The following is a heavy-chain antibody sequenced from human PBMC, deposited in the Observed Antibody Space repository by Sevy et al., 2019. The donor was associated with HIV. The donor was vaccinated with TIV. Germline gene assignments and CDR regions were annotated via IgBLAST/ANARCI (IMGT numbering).Heavy chain of an antibody. CDR2: ISSSSSTI. Sequence: GGSLRLSCAASGFTFSDYSLNWVRQAPGKGLEWVSSISSSSSTIYYADSVKGRFTISSDNAKNSLFLQMNSLRAEDTAVYYCARHYYGSGTYYDYWGQGTLVTVSS. D-gene: IGHD3-10*01. J-gene: IGHJ4*02. CDR3: ARHYYGSGTYYDY. CDR1: GFTFSDYS. V-gene: IGHV3-48*01.